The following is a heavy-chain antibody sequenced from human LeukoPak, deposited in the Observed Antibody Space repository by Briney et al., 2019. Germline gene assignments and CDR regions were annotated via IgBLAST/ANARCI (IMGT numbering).Heavy chain of an antibody. V-gene: IGHV3-30*18. CDR3: AKMGVSPEYDSSGYLYYFDY. D-gene: IGHD3-22*01. Sequence: GRSLRLSCAASGFTFSSYGMHWVRQAPGKGLEWVAVISYDGSNKYYADSVKGQFTISRDNSKNTLYLQMNSLRAEDTAVYYCAKMGVSPEYDSSGYLYYFDYWGQGTLVTVSS. CDR2: ISYDGSNK. J-gene: IGHJ4*02. CDR1: GFTFSSYG.